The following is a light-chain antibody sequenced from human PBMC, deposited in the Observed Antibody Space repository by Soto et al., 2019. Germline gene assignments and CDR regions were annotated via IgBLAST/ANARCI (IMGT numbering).Light chain of an antibody. CDR1: SSDIGGYNY. Sequence: QSALTQPASVSGSPGQSITISCTGTSSDIGGYNYVSWYQQLPGKVPKLIIYDVSNRPSGVSDRFSGSKSGNAASLTISGLQAEDEVDYYCSSYTRTSTLYVFGTGTKVTVL. V-gene: IGLV2-14*03. CDR3: SSYTRTSTLYV. CDR2: DVS. J-gene: IGLJ1*01.